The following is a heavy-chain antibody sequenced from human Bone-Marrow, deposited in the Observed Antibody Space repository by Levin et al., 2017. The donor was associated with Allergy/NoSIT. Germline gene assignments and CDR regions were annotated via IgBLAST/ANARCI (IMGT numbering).Heavy chain of an antibody. CDR1: GFTFSSYW. D-gene: IGHD2-8*02. CDR2: INSDGSST. Sequence: GESLKISCAASGFTFSSYWMHWVRQAPGKGLVWVSRINSDGSSTSYADSVKGRFTISRDNAKNTLYLQMNSLRAEDTAVYYCARDGPSNCTGGVCYTPLAFDIWGQGTMVTVSS. J-gene: IGHJ3*02. CDR3: ARDGPSNCTGGVCYTPLAFDI. V-gene: IGHV3-74*01.